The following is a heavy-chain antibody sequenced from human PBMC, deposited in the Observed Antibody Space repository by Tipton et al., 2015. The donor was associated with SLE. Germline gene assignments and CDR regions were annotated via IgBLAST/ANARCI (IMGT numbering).Heavy chain of an antibody. CDR1: GFTFSSYG. V-gene: IGHV3-30*02. CDR3: ARTDGGNYGSGSYPYYFDY. CDR2: IRYDGSNK. D-gene: IGHD3-10*01. J-gene: IGHJ4*02. Sequence: SLRLSCAASGFTFSSYGMHWVRQAPGKGLEWVAFIRYDGSNKYYADSVKGRFTISRDNSKNTLYLQMNSLRAEDTAVYYCARTDGGNYGSGSYPYYFDYWGQGTLVTVSS.